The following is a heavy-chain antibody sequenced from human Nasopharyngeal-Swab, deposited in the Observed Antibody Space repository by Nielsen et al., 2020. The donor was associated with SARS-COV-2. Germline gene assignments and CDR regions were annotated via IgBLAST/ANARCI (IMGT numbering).Heavy chain of an antibody. CDR1: GGSISSGSYY. Sequence: SETLSLTCTVSGGSISSGSYYWSWIRQPAGKGLEWIGRIYTSGSTNYNPSLKSRVTISVDTSKNQFSLKLSSVTAADTAVYYCARERSGGSYYEDCWGQGTLVTVSS. V-gene: IGHV4-61*02. D-gene: IGHD1-26*01. CDR2: IYTSGST. CDR3: ARERSGGSYYEDC. J-gene: IGHJ4*02.